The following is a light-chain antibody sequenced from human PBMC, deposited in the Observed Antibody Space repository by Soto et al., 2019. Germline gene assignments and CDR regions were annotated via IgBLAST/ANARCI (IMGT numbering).Light chain of an antibody. J-gene: IGKJ3*01. Sequence: EVVFTQSPGTLSLSPGERATLSCRASQSVAANYLAWYQQKRGQAPRLLIYGASSRATGIPDRFSGSGSGTDFTLTISRLEPEDFSVYYCHRYGTAPHTFGPGTKVDNK. V-gene: IGKV3-20*01. CDR3: HRYGTAPHT. CDR1: QSVAANY. CDR2: GAS.